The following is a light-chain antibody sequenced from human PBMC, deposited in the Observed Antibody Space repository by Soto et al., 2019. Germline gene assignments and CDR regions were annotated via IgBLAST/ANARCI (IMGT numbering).Light chain of an antibody. CDR1: QSVSTN. CDR2: GAS. J-gene: IGKJ2*01. V-gene: IGKV3-15*01. Sequence: EIVMTQSPATLSVSPGERATLSCRARQSVSTNLAWYQHKPGQAPRLLIYGASTRATGIPARFSGSGSGTEFTLTISGLQSEDFAIYYCQQYNNWPYTFGRGTKLEI. CDR3: QQYNNWPYT.